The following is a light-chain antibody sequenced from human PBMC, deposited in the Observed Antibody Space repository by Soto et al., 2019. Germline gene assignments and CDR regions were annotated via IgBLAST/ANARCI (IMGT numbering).Light chain of an antibody. CDR1: QSVSSY. Sequence: EIVLTQPPATLSLSPGERSTLSCRASQSVSSYLAWYQQKPGQAPRLLIYDASNRATGIPARFSGSGSGTDFALTISSLEPEDFEVYYCQQRSNWPLTFGGGTKVDIK. CDR2: DAS. CDR3: QQRSNWPLT. V-gene: IGKV3-11*01. J-gene: IGKJ4*01.